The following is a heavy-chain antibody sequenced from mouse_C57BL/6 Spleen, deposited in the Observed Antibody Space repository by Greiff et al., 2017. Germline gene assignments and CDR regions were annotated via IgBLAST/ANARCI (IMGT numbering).Heavy chain of an antibody. CDR2: IYPGDGDT. J-gene: IGHJ2*01. CDR3: ARGSSGNLDY. V-gene: IGHV1-82*01. D-gene: IGHD3-2*02. CDR1: GYAFSSSW. Sequence: QVQLQQSGPELVKPGASVKISCKASGYAFSSSWMNWVKQRPGKGLEWIGRIYPGDGDTNYNGKFKGKATLTADKSSSTAYMQLSSLTSEDSAVYFCARGSSGNLDYWGQGTTLTVAS.